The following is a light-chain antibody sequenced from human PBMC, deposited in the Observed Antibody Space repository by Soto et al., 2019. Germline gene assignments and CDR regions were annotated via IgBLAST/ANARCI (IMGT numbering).Light chain of an antibody. Sequence: QSALTQPPSASGSPGQSVTISCTGTSSVIGGHNYVSWYQQHPGKAPKLIIYEVTKRPSGVPDRFSGSKSGNTASLTVSGLQAEDEADYYCSSRKTFAGGTKLTVL. J-gene: IGLJ2*01. CDR2: EVT. CDR1: SSVIGGHNY. V-gene: IGLV2-8*01. CDR3: SSRKT.